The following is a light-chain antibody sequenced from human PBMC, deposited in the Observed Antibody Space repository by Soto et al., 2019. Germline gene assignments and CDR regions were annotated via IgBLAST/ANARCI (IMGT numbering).Light chain of an antibody. Sequence: AIQLTQSPSSLSASVGDRVTITCRASQGISSALAWYQQKPGKAPKLLIYDASSLESGVPSRFSGSGSGTDFTLTISSLQPEDFATHYCQQFNSYPSTFGQGTRLEIK. J-gene: IGKJ5*01. V-gene: IGKV1-13*02. CDR3: QQFNSYPST. CDR1: QGISSA. CDR2: DAS.